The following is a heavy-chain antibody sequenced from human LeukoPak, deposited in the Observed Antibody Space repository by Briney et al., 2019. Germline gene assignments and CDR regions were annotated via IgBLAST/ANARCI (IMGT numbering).Heavy chain of an antibody. D-gene: IGHD3-3*01. CDR2: INHSGST. CDR1: GGSFSGYY. V-gene: IGHV4-34*01. CDR3: ARVAPSDDFWSGYYKDYFDY. Sequence: SETLSLTCAVYGGSFSGYYWSWIRQPPGKGLQWIGEINHSGSTNYNPSLKSRVTISVDTSKNQFSLKLSSVTAADTAVYYCARVAPSDDFWSGYYKDYFDYWGQGTLVTVYS. J-gene: IGHJ4*02.